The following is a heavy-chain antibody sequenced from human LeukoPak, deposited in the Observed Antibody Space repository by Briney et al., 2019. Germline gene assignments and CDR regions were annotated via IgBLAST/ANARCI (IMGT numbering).Heavy chain of an antibody. Sequence: PSQTLSLTCTVSGGSISSGDYYWSWIRQPPGKGLEWIGYIYYSGSTYYNPSLKSRVTISVDTSKNQFSLKLSSVTAADTAVYYCARDASGGLRPTRDAFDIWGQGTMVTVSS. CDR1: GGSISSGDYY. CDR2: IYYSGST. D-gene: IGHD2-8*02. CDR3: ARDASGGLRPTRDAFDI. J-gene: IGHJ3*02. V-gene: IGHV4-30-4*01.